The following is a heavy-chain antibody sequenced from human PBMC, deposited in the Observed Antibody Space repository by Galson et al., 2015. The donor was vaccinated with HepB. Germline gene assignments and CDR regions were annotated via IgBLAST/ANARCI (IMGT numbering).Heavy chain of an antibody. CDR2: ISSSSSYI. J-gene: IGHJ4*02. CDR3: ARGPGHDFDY. Sequence: SLRLSCAASGFTFSSYSMNWVRQAPGKGLEWVSSISSSSSYIYYADSVKGRFTIPRDNAKNSLYLQMNSLRAEDTAVYYCARGPGHDFDYWGQGTLVTVSS. CDR1: GFTFSSYS. V-gene: IGHV3-21*01.